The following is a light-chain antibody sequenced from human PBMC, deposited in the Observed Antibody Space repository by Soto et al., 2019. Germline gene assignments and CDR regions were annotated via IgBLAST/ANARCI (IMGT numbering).Light chain of an antibody. J-gene: IGKJ4*01. CDR2: AAS. V-gene: IGKV1-39*01. CDR3: QQLSRYPLT. Sequence: DIQMTPSPSSLSASVGDRVTITCRASQSISSYLNWYQQKPGKAPKLLIYAASSLQSGVPSRFSGSGSGTDFTLTISSLQPEDFATYYCQQLSRYPLTFGGGTKV. CDR1: QSISSY.